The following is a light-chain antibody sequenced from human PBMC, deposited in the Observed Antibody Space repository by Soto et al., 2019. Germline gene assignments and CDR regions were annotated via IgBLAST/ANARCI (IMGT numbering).Light chain of an antibody. J-gene: IGLJ3*02. CDR3: SSYTTSTTRV. V-gene: IGLV2-14*01. CDR1: DNDVGVYNY. Sequence: QSVLTQPVSVSGSPGQPITISCTGTDNDVGVYNYVSWYQQHPGKAPKLIIYDVTNRPSGVSNRFSGSKSSNTASLTISGLQAEDEADYYCSSYTTSTTRVFGGGTKVTVL. CDR2: DVT.